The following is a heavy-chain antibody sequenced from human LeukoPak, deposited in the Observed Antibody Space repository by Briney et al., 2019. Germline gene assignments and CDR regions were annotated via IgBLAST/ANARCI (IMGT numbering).Heavy chain of an antibody. Sequence: SATLSLTCTVSGGSISSYYWSWIRQPPGKGLERIGYIYYSGSTNYNPSLKSRVTISVDTSKHQFSLKLSSVTAADTAVYYCARHKGAARRSRYYYYGMDVWGQGTTVTVSS. CDR3: ARHKGAARRSRYYYYGMDV. J-gene: IGHJ6*02. D-gene: IGHD6-6*01. V-gene: IGHV4-59*08. CDR2: IYYSGST. CDR1: GGSISSYY.